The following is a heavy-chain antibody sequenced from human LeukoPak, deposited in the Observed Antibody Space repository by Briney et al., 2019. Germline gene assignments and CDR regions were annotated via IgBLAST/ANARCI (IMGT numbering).Heavy chain of an antibody. CDR1: GGSISSHY. V-gene: IGHV4-59*11. Sequence: SETLSLACTVSGGSISSHYCSWIRQPPGKGLEWIGYIYYSGSTNYNPSLKSRVTISVDTSKNQFSLKLSSVTAADTAVYYCARAGYYDSSGYYYVGEFDYWGQGTLVTVSS. CDR2: IYYSGST. D-gene: IGHD3-22*01. CDR3: ARAGYYDSSGYYYVGEFDY. J-gene: IGHJ4*02.